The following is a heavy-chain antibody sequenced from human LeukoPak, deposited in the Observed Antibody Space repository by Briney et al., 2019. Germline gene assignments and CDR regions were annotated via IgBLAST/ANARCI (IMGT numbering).Heavy chain of an antibody. V-gene: IGHV4-34*01. CDR2: INHSGRT. CDR3: ARDFALYSSSWYVDY. J-gene: IGHJ4*02. D-gene: IGHD6-13*01. CDR1: GGSFSDYF. Sequence: SETLSLTCAVYGGSFSDYFWGWIRQPPGKGLEWIGEINHSGRTYYNPSLKSRVTISVDTSKNQFSLNLSSVTAADTAVYYCARDFALYSSSWYVDYWGQGTLVTVSS.